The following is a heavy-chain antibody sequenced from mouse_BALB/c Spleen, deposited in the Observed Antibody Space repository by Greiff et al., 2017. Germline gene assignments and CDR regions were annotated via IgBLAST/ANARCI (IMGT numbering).Heavy chain of an antibody. J-gene: IGHJ2*01. CDR1: GYSITSDYA. Sequence: EVQLVESGPGLVKPSQSLSLTCTVTGYSITSDYAWNWIRQFPGNKLEWMGYISYSGSTSYNPSLKSRISITRDTSKNQFFLQLNSVTTEDTATYYCARQAYYRYDGYFDYWGQGTTLTVSS. D-gene: IGHD2-14*01. CDR3: ARQAYYRYDGYFDY. CDR2: ISYSGST. V-gene: IGHV3-2*02.